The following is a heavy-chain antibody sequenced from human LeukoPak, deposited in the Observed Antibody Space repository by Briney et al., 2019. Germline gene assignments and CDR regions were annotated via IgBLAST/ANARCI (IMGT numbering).Heavy chain of an antibody. J-gene: IGHJ3*02. CDR3: ARPDGITMIVGAFDI. D-gene: IGHD3-22*01. CDR1: GYSFTSYW. CDR2: IYPGDSDT. V-gene: IGHV5-51*01. Sequence: GESLKISCQGSGYSFTSYWIGWVRQMPGKGLEWMGIIYPGDSDTRYSPSFQGQVTISADKSISTAYLQWSSLKASDTAMYYCARPDGITMIVGAFDIWGQGTMVTVSS.